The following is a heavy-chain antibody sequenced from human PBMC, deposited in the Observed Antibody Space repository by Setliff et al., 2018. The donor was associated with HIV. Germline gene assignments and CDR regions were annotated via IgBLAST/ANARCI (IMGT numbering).Heavy chain of an antibody. D-gene: IGHD3-10*01. V-gene: IGHV4-39*07. Sequence: PSETLSLTCTVSGGSITTTNYYWGWVRQSPGKGLEWIGVIYYRGSAYYNLSLRSRVTLSVDTSKNSFSLHLTSVTAADTAVYFCARARGPPLPVLDFWGQGTLVTVSS. CDR1: GGSITTTNYY. CDR3: ARARGPPLPVLDF. CDR2: IYYRGSA. J-gene: IGHJ4*02.